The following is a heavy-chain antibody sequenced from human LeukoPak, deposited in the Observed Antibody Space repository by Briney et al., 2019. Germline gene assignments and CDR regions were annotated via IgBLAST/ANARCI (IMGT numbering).Heavy chain of an antibody. CDR2: IYTSGST. D-gene: IGHD3-3*01. V-gene: IGHV4-4*07. J-gene: IGHJ5*02. CDR3: ARGRNYDFWSGYYTGWFDP. Sequence: SETLSLTCTVSGGPISSYYWSWIRQPAGKGLEWIGRIYTSGSTNYNPSLKSRVTMSVDTSKNQFSLKLSSVTAADTAVYYCARGRNYDFWSGYYTGWFDPWGQGTLVNVSS. CDR1: GGPISSYY.